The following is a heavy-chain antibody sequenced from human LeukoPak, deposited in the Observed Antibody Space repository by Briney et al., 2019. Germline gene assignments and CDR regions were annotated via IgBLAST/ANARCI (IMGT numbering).Heavy chain of an antibody. CDR1: GGAISSSSYY. Sequence: SETLSLTCTVSGGAISSSSYYWGWIRQPPGKGLEWIGSICYSGSTYNNPTLKSRVTISVDTSKNQFSLKLSSVTAADTAVYYCARHPGRAARKKAFDYWGQGTLVTVSS. CDR3: ARHPGRAARKKAFDY. D-gene: IGHD6-6*01. J-gene: IGHJ4*02. CDR2: ICYSGST. V-gene: IGHV4-39*01.